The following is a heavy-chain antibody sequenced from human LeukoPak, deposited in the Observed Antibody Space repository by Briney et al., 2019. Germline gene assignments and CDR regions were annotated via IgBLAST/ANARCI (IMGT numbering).Heavy chain of an antibody. D-gene: IGHD3-9*01. CDR1: GFIFRNYA. Sequence: PGASLRLSCAASGFIFRNYAMSWVRRAPGKGLEWVSAITGSGDTTYYADSVKGRFTISRDNSKNTLYVEMNTLRAEDTAIYYCAKWGDYDILTGYYVSDFWGQGTLVTVSP. CDR2: ITGSGDTT. V-gene: IGHV3-23*01. J-gene: IGHJ4*02. CDR3: AKWGDYDILTGYYVSDF.